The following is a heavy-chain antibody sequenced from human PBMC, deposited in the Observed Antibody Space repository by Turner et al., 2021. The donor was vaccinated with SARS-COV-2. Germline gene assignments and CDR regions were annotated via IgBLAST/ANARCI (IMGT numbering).Heavy chain of an antibody. CDR3: ARCLGFDWLFPFDY. V-gene: IGHV1-69*01. J-gene: IGHJ4*02. CDR2: IIPILGTA. Sequence: GTFSSYAISWVRQAPGQGLEWMGGIIPILGTANYAQKFQGRVTITADESTSTAYMELSSLRSEDTAVYYCARCLGFDWLFPFDYWGQGTLVTVSS. CDR1: GTFSSYA. D-gene: IGHD3-9*01.